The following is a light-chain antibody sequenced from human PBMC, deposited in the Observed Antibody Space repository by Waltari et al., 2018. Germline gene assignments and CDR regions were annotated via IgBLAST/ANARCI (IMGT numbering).Light chain of an antibody. Sequence: EIVLTQSPSTLSLSPGERATLSRRAVQILSSIFLAWYQQKPGQAPRLLIYGASSRAAGIPDRFSGSGSGTDFTLTISRLEPEDFAVYYCQQYHAFGPGTKVDLK. V-gene: IGKV3-20*01. CDR2: GAS. CDR3: QQYHA. CDR1: QILSSIF. J-gene: IGKJ3*01.